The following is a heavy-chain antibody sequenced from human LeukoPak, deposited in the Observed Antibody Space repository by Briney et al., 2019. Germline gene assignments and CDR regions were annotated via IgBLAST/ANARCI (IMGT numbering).Heavy chain of an antibody. J-gene: IGHJ6*03. CDR1: GGPFSGYY. V-gene: IGHV4-34*01. D-gene: IGHD5-24*01. Sequence: SETLSLTCAVYGGPFSGYYWSWIRQPPGKGLEWIGEINHSGSTNYNPSLKSRVTMSVDTSKNQFSLKLSSVTAADTAVYYCARARDGYNYVYYYYYMDVWGKGTTVTVSS. CDR2: INHSGST. CDR3: ARARDGYNYVYYYYYMDV.